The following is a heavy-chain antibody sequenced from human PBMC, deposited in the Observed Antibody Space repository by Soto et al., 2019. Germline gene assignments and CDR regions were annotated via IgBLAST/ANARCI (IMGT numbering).Heavy chain of an antibody. V-gene: IGHV3-30-3*01. CDR2: ISYDGSNK. D-gene: IGHD1-26*01. Sequence: QVQLVESGGGVVQPGRSLRLSCAASGFTFSSYAMHWVRQAPGKGLEWVAVISYDGSNKYYADSVKGRFTISRDNSKNTLYLQMNSLRAEDTAVYYCARRGGARDYFDYWGQGTLVTVSS. CDR3: ARRGGARDYFDY. J-gene: IGHJ4*02. CDR1: GFTFSSYA.